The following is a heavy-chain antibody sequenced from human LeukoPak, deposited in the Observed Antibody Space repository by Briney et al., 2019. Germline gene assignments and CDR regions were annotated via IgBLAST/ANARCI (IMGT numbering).Heavy chain of an antibody. Sequence: PGGSLRLSCAASGFTFSSYGLSWVRQAPGMGLEWVSALTYSGGSTYYADSVKGRFTISRDNSKNTLYLQMNSLRAEDTAVYYCAKVKSSGWSYFDDWGQGTLVTVSS. CDR1: GFTFSSYG. CDR3: AKVKSSGWSYFDD. CDR2: LTYSGGST. J-gene: IGHJ4*02. D-gene: IGHD6-19*01. V-gene: IGHV3-23*01.